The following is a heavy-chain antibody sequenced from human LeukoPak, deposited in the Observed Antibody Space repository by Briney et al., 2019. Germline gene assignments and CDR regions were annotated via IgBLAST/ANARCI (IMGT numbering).Heavy chain of an antibody. CDR3: ARLETRGSAQAGGDY. CDR1: GFTFNEFA. V-gene: IGHV3-30-3*01. Sequence: GGSLRLSCAASGFTFNEFAMHWVRQAPGKGLEWVAVISHDGSDKYYADSVKGRFTISRDNSKITLYLQINSLRAEDTAVYYCARLETRGSAQAGGDYWGQGTLVTVSS. CDR2: ISHDGSDK. J-gene: IGHJ4*02. D-gene: IGHD2-15*01.